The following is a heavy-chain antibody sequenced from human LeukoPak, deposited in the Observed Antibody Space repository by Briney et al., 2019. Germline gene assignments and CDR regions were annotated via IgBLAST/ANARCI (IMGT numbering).Heavy chain of an antibody. CDR3: AWVNTAKVIDALYI. V-gene: IGHV1-2*02. CDR2: MNPNSGGT. Sequence: ASVKVSCKASGYTFTDYYMHWVRQAPGHGLEWMGWMNPNSGGTKNAQQFQGRVTMTRDTSISTAYMELSSLRSDDTAMYYCAWVNTAKVIDALYIWGHRTAVTLS. D-gene: IGHD5-18*01. J-gene: IGHJ3*02. CDR1: GYTFTDYY.